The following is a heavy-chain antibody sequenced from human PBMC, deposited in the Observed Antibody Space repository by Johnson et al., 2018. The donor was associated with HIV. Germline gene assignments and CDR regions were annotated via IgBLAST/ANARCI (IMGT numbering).Heavy chain of an antibody. D-gene: IGHD6-13*01. V-gene: IGHV3-13*01. CDR2: IGTAGDT. J-gene: IGHJ3*02. CDR1: GFTFSSYD. CDR3: AREQSGIAAAGNENAFDI. Sequence: VQLVESGGGLVKPGGSLRLSCAASGFTFSSYDMHWVRQATGKGLEWVSAIGTAGDTYYPGSVKGRFTISRENAKNSLYLQMNSLRAEDTAVYYCAREQSGIAAAGNENAFDIWGQGTMVTVSS.